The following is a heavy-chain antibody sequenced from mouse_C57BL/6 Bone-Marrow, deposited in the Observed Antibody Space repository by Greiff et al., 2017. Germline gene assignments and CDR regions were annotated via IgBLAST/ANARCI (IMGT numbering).Heavy chain of an antibody. J-gene: IGHJ4*01. CDR3: ARQALRSGDY. V-gene: IGHV5-6*02. CDR1: GFTFSSYG. Sequence: EVKLVESGGDLVKPGGSLKLSCAASGFTFSSYGMSWVRQTPDKRLEWVATISSGGSYTYYTDSVKGRFTISRDNAKNTLYLQMSSLKSEDTAMFDSARQALRSGDYWGQGTSVTVSS. CDR2: ISSGGSYT.